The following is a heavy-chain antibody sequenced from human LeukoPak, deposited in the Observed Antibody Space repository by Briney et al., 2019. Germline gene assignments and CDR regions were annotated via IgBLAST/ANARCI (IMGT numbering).Heavy chain of an antibody. CDR1: GFTFSDYA. CDR2: INTSGGST. D-gene: IGHD3-10*01. CDR3: AKSGSAAGRLTNWFDP. J-gene: IGHJ5*02. Sequence: GGSLRLSCATSGFTFSDYAMTWVRQTPGKGLEWVSAINTSGGSTYYADSVKGRFTISRDSSKNTLYLQMDSLRAEDTAVYYFAKSGSAAGRLTNWFDPWGQGTLVTVSS. V-gene: IGHV3-23*01.